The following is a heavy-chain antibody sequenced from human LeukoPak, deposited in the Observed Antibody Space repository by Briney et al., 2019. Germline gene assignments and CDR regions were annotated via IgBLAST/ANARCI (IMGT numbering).Heavy chain of an antibody. Sequence: SETLSLTCTVSGGSISSYFWSWIQQPPGKGLEWIGHIYSSGSTTYTPSLQGRVTISLDTSKNQFSLKLSSVTAADTAVYYCARHYDSGSYPLDFWGQGTLVTVSS. V-gene: IGHV4-59*08. D-gene: IGHD3-10*01. CDR2: IYSSGST. CDR1: GGSISSYF. CDR3: ARHYDSGSYPLDF. J-gene: IGHJ4*02.